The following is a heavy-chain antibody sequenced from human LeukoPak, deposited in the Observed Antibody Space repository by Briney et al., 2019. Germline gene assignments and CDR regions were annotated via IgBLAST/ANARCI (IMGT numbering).Heavy chain of an antibody. CDR1: GFTVSSNY. CDR2: IYGGGST. J-gene: IGHJ4*02. Sequence: GGSLRLSCAASGFTVSSNYMSWVRQAPGKGLEWVSVIYGGGSTYYADSVKGRFTISRDNSKNTRYLQMNSLRAEDTAVYYCARFNTIGLDYWGQGTLVTVSS. CDR3: ARFNTIGLDY. V-gene: IGHV3-66*01.